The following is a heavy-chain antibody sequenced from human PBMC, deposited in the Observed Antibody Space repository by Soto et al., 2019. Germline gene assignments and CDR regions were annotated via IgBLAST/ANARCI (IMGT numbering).Heavy chain of an antibody. Sequence: GASVKVSCKASGYTFTSYDINWVRQATGQGLEWMGWMNPNSGNTGYAQKFQGRVTMTRNTSISTAYMELSSLRSEDTAVYYCARGRAAARRVYYYFYGMDVWGQGPTVTVYS. J-gene: IGHJ6*02. CDR1: GYTFTSYD. V-gene: IGHV1-8*01. CDR3: ARGRAAARRVYYYFYGMDV. CDR2: MNPNSGNT. D-gene: IGHD6-13*01.